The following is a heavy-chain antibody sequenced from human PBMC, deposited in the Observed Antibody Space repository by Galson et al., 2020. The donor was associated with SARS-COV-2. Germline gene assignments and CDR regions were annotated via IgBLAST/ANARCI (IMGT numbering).Heavy chain of an antibody. CDR3: ARYEGIRGYNYGRLYYGMDV. J-gene: IGHJ6*02. D-gene: IGHD5-18*01. V-gene: IGHV3-21*01. Sequence: GESLKISCAASGFPFSTYSMNWVRLAPGKGLEWVSSISTSSSYTYYVDSVKGRFSISRDNPRNSLYLQMNSLRAEDTAVYYCARYEGIRGYNYGRLYYGMDVWGQGTTDTVSS. CDR2: ISTSSSYT. CDR1: GFPFSTYS.